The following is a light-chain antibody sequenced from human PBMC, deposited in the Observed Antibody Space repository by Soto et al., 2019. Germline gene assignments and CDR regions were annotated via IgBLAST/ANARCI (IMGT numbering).Light chain of an antibody. J-gene: IGKJ1*01. CDR1: QGIASY. Sequence: DIQLTHSPSFLSASVGDRVTITCRASQGIASYLAWYQQKPGTAPKLLIFAASTLQSGVPSRFSGSGSGTEFTLTISSLQPEDFATYYCQQLNDYPRTFGQGTKVDIK. CDR3: QQLNDYPRT. CDR2: AAS. V-gene: IGKV1-9*01.